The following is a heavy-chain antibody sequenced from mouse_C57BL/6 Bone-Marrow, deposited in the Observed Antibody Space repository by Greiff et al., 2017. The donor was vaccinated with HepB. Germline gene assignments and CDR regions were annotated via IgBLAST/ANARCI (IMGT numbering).Heavy chain of an antibody. CDR2: IYPGSGST. CDR1: GYTFTSYW. CDR3: AWVTSTMVTRDYAMDY. D-gene: IGHD2-2*01. J-gene: IGHJ4*01. Sequence: VQLQQPGAELVKPGASVKMSCKASGYTFTSYWITWVKQRPGQGLEWIGDIYPGSGSTNYNEKFKSKATLTVDTSSSTAYMQLSSLTSEDSAVYYCAWVTSTMVTRDYAMDYWGQGTSVTVSS. V-gene: IGHV1-55*01.